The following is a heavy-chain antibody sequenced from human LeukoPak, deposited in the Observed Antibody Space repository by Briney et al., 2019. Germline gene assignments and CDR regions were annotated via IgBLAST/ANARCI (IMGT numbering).Heavy chain of an antibody. V-gene: IGHV3-21*01. CDR2: ISSSSSYI. J-gene: IGHJ6*03. D-gene: IGHD2-2*01. CDR3: ARLVPAAMNDYYYYMDV. CDR1: GFTLSSYS. Sequence: GGSLRLSCAASGFTLSSYSMNWVRQAPGKGLEWVSSISSSSSYIYYADSVKGRFTISRDNAKNSLYLQMNSLRAEDTAVYYCARLVPAAMNDYYYYMDVWGKGTTVTVSS.